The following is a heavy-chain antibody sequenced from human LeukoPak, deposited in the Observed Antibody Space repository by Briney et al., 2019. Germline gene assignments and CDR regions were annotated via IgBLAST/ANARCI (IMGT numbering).Heavy chain of an antibody. CDR2: IRYDGSNK. CDR3: AKAGTIFGVVIPIDY. CDR1: GFSFSSYC. V-gene: IGHV3-30*02. D-gene: IGHD3-3*01. J-gene: IGHJ4*02. Sequence: GGSLRLSCAASGFSFSSYCMHWVRQAPGKGLEWEAFIRYDGSNKYYADSVKGRFTIARDNSKNTLYLQMNSLRAEDMAVYYCAKAGTIFGVVIPIDYWGQGTLVTVSS.